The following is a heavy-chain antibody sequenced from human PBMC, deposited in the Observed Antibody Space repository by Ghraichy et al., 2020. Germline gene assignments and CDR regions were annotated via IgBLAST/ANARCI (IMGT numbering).Heavy chain of an antibody. J-gene: IGHJ6*02. D-gene: IGHD3-3*01. Sequence: GEALNISCAASGFTFSSYWMSWVRQAPGKGLEWVANIKQDGSEKYYVDSVKGRFTISRDNAKNSLYLQMNSLRAEDTAVYYCARFGVVIGPYYYYGMDVWGQGTTVTVSS. CDR3: ARFGVVIGPYYYYGMDV. CDR2: IKQDGSEK. V-gene: IGHV3-7*01. CDR1: GFTFSSYW.